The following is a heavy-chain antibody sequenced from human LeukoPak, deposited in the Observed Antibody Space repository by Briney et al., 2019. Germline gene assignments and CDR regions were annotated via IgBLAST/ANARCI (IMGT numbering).Heavy chain of an antibody. J-gene: IGHJ4*02. CDR3: ARAEYYYDSSGYYAPYYFDY. Sequence: SETLSLTCTVSGGSISSYYWSWIRQPPGKGLEWIGYIYYSGSTNYNPSLKSRVTISVDTSKNQFSLKLSSVTAADTAVYYCARAEYYYDSSGYYAPYYFDYWGQGTLVTVSS. CDR2: IYYSGST. V-gene: IGHV4-59*01. CDR1: GGSISSYY. D-gene: IGHD3-22*01.